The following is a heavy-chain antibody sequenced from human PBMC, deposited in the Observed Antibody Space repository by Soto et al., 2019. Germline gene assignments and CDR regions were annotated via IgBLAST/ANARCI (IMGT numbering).Heavy chain of an antibody. V-gene: IGHV3-33*01. Sequence: QVQLVESGGGVVQPGRSLRLSCAASGFSFSNYGMHWVRQAPGKGLEWVAVIWYDGSNKYYADSVKGRFTISRDNSKNTLYLQMNSLRAEDTAVFYCARDEAVAATGGAFDIWGQGTMVTVSS. CDR2: IWYDGSNK. J-gene: IGHJ3*02. CDR3: ARDEAVAATGGAFDI. D-gene: IGHD6-19*01. CDR1: GFSFSNYG.